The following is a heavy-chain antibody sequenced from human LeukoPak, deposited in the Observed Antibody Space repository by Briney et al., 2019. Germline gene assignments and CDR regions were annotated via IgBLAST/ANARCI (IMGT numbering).Heavy chain of an antibody. J-gene: IGHJ4*02. CDR2: INHSGST. CDR3: ARGHPSVLDTAMATYYFDY. D-gene: IGHD5-18*01. V-gene: IGHV4-34*01. Sequence: PSETLCLTCAVYGGSFSGYYWSWIRQPPGKGLEWIGEINHSGSTNYNPSLKSRVTISVDTSKNQFSLKLSSVTAADTAVYYCARGHPSVLDTAMATYYFDYWGQGTLVTVSS. CDR1: GGSFSGYY.